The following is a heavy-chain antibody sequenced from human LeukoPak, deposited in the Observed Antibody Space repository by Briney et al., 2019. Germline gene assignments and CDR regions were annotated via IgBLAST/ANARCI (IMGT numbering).Heavy chain of an antibody. D-gene: IGHD1-26*01. CDR3: ARTAIHVHSGSYFDS. Sequence: PSETLSLTCTVSGDSITSHDYWSWIRQPAGQGLEWIGRIYSTGSTNYNPSLKSRVTMFVDTSTNASSLQLSSVTAADTGVYYCARTAIHVHSGSYFDSWGQGTLVAVSS. CDR2: IYSTGST. J-gene: IGHJ4*02. CDR1: GDSITSHDY. V-gene: IGHV4-4*07.